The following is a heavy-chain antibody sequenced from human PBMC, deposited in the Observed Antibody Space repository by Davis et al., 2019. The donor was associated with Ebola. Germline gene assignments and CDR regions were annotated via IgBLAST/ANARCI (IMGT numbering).Heavy chain of an antibody. J-gene: IGHJ4*02. CDR3: ARASSDY. V-gene: IGHV1-2*06. CDR1: GYTFTGYY. CDR2: INPNSGGT. Sequence: GESLKISCKGSGYTFTGYYMHWVRQAPGQGLEWMGRINPNSGGTNYAQKFQGRVTMTRDTSISTSYMELRRLRSDDTAVYYCARASSDYWGQGTLVTVSS.